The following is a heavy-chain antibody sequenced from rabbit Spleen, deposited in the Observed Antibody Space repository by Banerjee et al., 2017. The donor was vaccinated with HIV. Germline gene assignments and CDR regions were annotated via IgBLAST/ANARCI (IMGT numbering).Heavy chain of an antibody. Sequence: QLVESGGGLVQPGESLKLSCKASGIDFSSYGISWVRQAPGKGLEWIGLTEPIFGTTYYANWVNGRFTISSHNAQNTLYLQLKSLTAADTATYFCVRDRANIGGDYGPFYFDLWGQGTLVTVS. CDR2: TEPIFGTT. J-gene: IGHJ4*01. D-gene: IGHD2-1*01. V-gene: IGHV1S7*01. CDR1: GIDFSSYG. CDR3: VRDRANIGGDYGPFYFDL.